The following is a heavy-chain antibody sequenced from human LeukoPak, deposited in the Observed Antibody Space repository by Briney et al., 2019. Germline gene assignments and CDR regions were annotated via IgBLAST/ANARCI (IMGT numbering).Heavy chain of an antibody. Sequence: GGSLRLSCAASGFTFSSYSMNWVRQAPGKGLEWVSYISSSGDTRYYADSVKGRFTISRDNAKNSLYLQMNSLRDEDTAVYCCTRDAGSDFAYWYFDLWGRGTLVTVSS. J-gene: IGHJ2*01. CDR1: GFTFSSYS. CDR2: ISSSGDTR. CDR3: TRDAGSDFAYWYFDL. V-gene: IGHV3-48*02. D-gene: IGHD2-21*01.